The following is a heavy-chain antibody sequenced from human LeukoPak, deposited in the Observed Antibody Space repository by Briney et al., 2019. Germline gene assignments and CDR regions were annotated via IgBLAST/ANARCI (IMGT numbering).Heavy chain of an antibody. V-gene: IGHV4-39*07. CDR1: GGSISSSSYY. Sequence: SETLSLTCTVSGGSISSSSYYWGWIRQPPGKGLEWIGSIYYSGSTYYNPSLKSRVTISVDTSKNQFSLKLSSVTAADTAVYYCARGPIYDILTGRAGAFDIWGQGTMVTVSS. CDR2: IYYSGST. CDR3: ARGPIYDILTGRAGAFDI. J-gene: IGHJ3*02. D-gene: IGHD3-9*01.